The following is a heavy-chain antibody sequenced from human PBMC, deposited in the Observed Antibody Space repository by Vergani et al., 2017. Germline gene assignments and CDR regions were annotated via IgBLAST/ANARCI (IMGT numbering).Heavy chain of an antibody. CDR2: ISSNGGST. CDR1: GFTFSSYA. CDR3: AREGDTYYDCWSGYYTLGYLDY. D-gene: IGHD3-3*01. Sequence: EVQLVESGGGLVQPGGSLRLSCAASGFTFSSYAMHWVRQAPGKGLEYVSAISSNGGSTYYANSVKGRFTISRDNSKITLYLQMGSLRAEDMAVYYCAREGDTYYDCWSGYYTLGYLDYWGQGTLVTVSS. V-gene: IGHV3-64*01. J-gene: IGHJ4*02.